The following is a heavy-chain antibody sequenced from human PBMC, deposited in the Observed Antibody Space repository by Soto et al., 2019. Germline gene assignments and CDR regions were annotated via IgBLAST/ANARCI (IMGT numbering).Heavy chain of an antibody. D-gene: IGHD2-15*01. J-gene: IGHJ2*01. CDR1: GGTFSSYA. CDR2: IIPIFGTA. Sequence: QVQLVQSGAEVKKPGSSVKVSCKASGGTFSSYAISWVRQAPGQGLEWMGGIIPIFGTANYAQKFQGRVTITADESTSTAYMELSSLRSEDTAVYYCARVVTVVKSFHYWYFDLWGRGTLVTVSP. V-gene: IGHV1-69*12. CDR3: ARVVTVVKSFHYWYFDL.